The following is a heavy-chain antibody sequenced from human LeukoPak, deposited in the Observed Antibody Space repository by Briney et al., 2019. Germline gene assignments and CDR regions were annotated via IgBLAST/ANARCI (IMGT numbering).Heavy chain of an antibody. CDR3: AREHDYRVYYYYYYMDV. J-gene: IGHJ6*03. CDR1: GFTFSSYS. CDR2: ISSSSSYI. V-gene: IGHV3-21*01. Sequence: PGGSLRLSCAASGFTFSSYSMNWVRQAPGKGLEWVSSISSSSSYIYYADSVKSRFTISRDNAKNSLYLQMNSLRAEDTAVYYCAREHDYRVYYYYYYMDVWGKGTTVTVSS. D-gene: IGHD4-11*01.